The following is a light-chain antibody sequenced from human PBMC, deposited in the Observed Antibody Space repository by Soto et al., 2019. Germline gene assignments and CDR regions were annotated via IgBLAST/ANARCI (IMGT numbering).Light chain of an antibody. CDR3: QQYGNSPGT. CDR1: QTVSSSY. Sequence: EIVLKQSPGTLSLSPGARATLSCSASQTVSSSYLAWYQQKPGQAPRLLIYGVSSRATGIPDRFSGSGSGTDFTLTISRLEPEDFAVYYCQQYGNSPGTFGQGTKVEIK. J-gene: IGKJ1*01. CDR2: GVS. V-gene: IGKV3-20*01.